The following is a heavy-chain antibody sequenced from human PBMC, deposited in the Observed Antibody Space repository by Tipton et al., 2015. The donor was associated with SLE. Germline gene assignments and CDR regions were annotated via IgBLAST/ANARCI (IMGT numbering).Heavy chain of an antibody. CDR1: GGSFSGYY. CDR3: ARGYGDYSNWFDP. Sequence: LRLSCAVYGGSFSGYYWSWIRQPPGKGLEWIGEINHSGSTNYNPSLKSRVTTSVDTSKNQFSLKLSSVTAADTAVYYCARGYGDYSNWFDPWGQGTLVTVSS. J-gene: IGHJ5*02. D-gene: IGHD4-17*01. CDR2: INHSGST. V-gene: IGHV4-34*01.